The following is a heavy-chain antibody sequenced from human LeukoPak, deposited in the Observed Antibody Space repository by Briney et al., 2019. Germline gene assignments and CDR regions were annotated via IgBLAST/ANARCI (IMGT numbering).Heavy chain of an antibody. Sequence: SETLSLTCTVSGGSISTSSYYWGWIRQPPGKGLECIVNIYYSGSTYYNPSLKSQVTISVDTSKNQFSLKLSSVTAADTAVYYCARGGAADIVVVVAATPFDYWGQGTLVTVSS. D-gene: IGHD2-15*01. V-gene: IGHV4-39*07. J-gene: IGHJ4*02. CDR2: IYYSGST. CDR1: GGSISTSSYY. CDR3: ARGGAADIVVVVAATPFDY.